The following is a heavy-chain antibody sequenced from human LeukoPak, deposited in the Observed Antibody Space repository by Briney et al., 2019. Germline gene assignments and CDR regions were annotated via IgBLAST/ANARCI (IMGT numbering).Heavy chain of an antibody. V-gene: IGHV1-8*02. CDR2: MNPGSGDT. CDR3: ARSRRGYYMDV. J-gene: IGHJ6*03. Sequence: GASVKVSCKASGYTFSNFDVNWVRQAPGQGLEWMGWMNPGSGDTGYEGKFQARLSLSSNTSIITASMELTSLTSEDTAVYYCARSRRGYYMDVWGKGTTVIVSS. CDR1: GYTFSNFD.